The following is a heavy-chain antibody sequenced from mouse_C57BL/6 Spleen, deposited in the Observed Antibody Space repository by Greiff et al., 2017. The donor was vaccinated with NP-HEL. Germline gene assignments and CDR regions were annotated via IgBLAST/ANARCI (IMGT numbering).Heavy chain of an antibody. Sequence: VQLQQSGAELVRPGASVTLSCKASGYTFTDYEMHWVKQTPVHGLEWIGAIDPETGGTAYNQKFKGKAILTADKSSSTAYMELRSLTSEDSAVYYCTRGGAQAKGYWGQGTTLTVSS. CDR3: TRGGAQAKGY. V-gene: IGHV1-15*01. J-gene: IGHJ2*01. CDR1: GYTFTDYE. D-gene: IGHD3-2*02. CDR2: IDPETGGT.